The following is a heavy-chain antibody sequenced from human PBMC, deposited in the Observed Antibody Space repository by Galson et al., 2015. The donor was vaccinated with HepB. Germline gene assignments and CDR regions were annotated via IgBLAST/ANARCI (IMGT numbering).Heavy chain of an antibody. J-gene: IGHJ4*02. D-gene: IGHD3-10*01. CDR2: ISSSSSTI. CDR1: GFTFSSYS. CDR3: AIVRLQKGITMVRGAALEGY. V-gene: IGHV3-48*02. Sequence: SLRLSCAASGFTFSSYSMNWVRQAPGEGLEWVSYISSSSSTIYYADSVKGRFTISRDNAKNSLYLQMNSLRDEDTAVYYCAIVRLQKGITMVRGAALEGYWGQGTLVTVSS.